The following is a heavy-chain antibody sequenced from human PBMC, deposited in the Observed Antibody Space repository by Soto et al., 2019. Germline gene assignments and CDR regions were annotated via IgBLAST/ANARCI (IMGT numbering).Heavy chain of an antibody. CDR1: GFTFSSYS. V-gene: IGHV3-21*01. Sequence: EVQLVESGGGLVKPGGSLRLSCAASGFTFSSYSMNWVRQAPGKGLEWVSSISSSSSYIYYADSVKGRFTISRDNAKNSLYLQMNSLRAEDTAVYYCARQWGSSSKDGLIDYWGQGTLVTVSS. CDR3: ARQWGSSSKDGLIDY. J-gene: IGHJ4*02. D-gene: IGHD6-13*01. CDR2: ISSSSSYI.